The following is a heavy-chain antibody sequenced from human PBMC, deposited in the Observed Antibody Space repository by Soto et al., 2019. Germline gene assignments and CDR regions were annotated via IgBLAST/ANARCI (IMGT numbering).Heavy chain of an antibody. CDR3: ARYGSGECNRGSCYSPFDY. V-gene: IGHV4-30-4*01. J-gene: IGHJ4*02. D-gene: IGHD2-15*01. CDR1: GGSISSGDYY. CDR2: IYYSGSA. Sequence: SETLSLTCTVSGGSISSGDYYWSWIRQPPGKGLEWIGYIYYSGSAYYNPSLRSRVTISVGTSKNQFSLKLSSVTAADTAVYYCARYGSGECNRGSCYSPFDYWGQGTLVTVSS.